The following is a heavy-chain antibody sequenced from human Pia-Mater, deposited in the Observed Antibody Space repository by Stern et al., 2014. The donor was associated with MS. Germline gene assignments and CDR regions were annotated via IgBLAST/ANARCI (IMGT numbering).Heavy chain of an antibody. CDR1: GFTFSSYS. CDR3: ARGRGGNYRYYFDY. D-gene: IGHD4-23*01. V-gene: IGHV3-21*01. CDR2: ISSGGSYI. J-gene: IGHJ4*02. Sequence: VQLVESGGGLVKPGGSLRLSCAASGFTFSSYSMNWVRQAPGKGLEWVASISSGGSYIYYADSLKGRFTISRDNAKNSLYLQMNSLRAEDTAVYYCARGRGGNYRYYFDYWGQRTLVTVSS.